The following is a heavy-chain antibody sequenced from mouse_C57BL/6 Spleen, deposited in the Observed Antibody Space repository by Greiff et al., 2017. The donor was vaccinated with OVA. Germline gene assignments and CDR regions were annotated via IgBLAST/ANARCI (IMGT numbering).Heavy chain of an antibody. V-gene: IGHV1-20*01. CDR1: GYSFTGYF. J-gene: IGHJ2*01. CDR2: INPYNGDT. CDR3: ARGSVRWYGGYDGFDY. D-gene: IGHD2-2*01. Sequence: EVQLQQSGPELVKPGDSVKISCKASGYSFTGYFMNWVMQSHGKSLEWIGRINPYNGDTFYNQKFKGKATLTVDKSSSTAHMELRSLTSEDSAVYYCARGSVRWYGGYDGFDYWGQGTTLTVSS.